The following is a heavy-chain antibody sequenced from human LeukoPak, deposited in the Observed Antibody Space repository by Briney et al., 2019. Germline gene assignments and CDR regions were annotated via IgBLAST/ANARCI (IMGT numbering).Heavy chain of an antibody. J-gene: IGHJ4*02. CDR2: IFYSGST. V-gene: IGHV4-39*01. CDR3: ARRPAQYGATPDYYFDY. CDR1: GGSISSSSYY. D-gene: IGHD2-15*01. Sequence: SETLSLTCTVSGGSISSSSYYWGWIRQPPGKGLEWIGTIFYSGSTYYNPSLKSRVTISIDTSKNQLSLKLSSVTAADTAVYFCARRPAQYGATPDYYFDYWGQGTLVTVSS.